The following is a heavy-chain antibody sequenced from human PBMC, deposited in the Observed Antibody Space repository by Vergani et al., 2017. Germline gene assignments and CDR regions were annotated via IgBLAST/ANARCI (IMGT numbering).Heavy chain of an antibody. Sequence: QVQLQQWGAGLLKPSQTLSLTCTVSGGSISSGSYYWSWIRQPAGKGLEWIGRIYTSGSTNYNPSLKSRVTISVDTSKNQFSLKLSSVTAADTAVYYCARDIGFYYYDSSGYWSNAFDIWGQGTMVTVSS. CDR2: IYTSGST. J-gene: IGHJ3*02. V-gene: IGHV4-61*02. CDR1: GGSISSGSYY. D-gene: IGHD3-22*01. CDR3: ARDIGFYYYDSSGYWSNAFDI.